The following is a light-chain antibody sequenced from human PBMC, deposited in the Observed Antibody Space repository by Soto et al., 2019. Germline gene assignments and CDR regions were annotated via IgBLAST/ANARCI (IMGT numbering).Light chain of an antibody. Sequence: QSALTQPASVSGSPGQSITISCTGTSSDVGGYNYVSWFQQHPGKAPKLMIYDVRNRPSGISNRFSVSKSGNTASLTISGLQAEDEADYYCNSYTSSSTYVFGTGTNLTVL. CDR1: SSDVGGYNY. CDR3: NSYTSSSTYV. CDR2: DVR. J-gene: IGLJ1*01. V-gene: IGLV2-14*01.